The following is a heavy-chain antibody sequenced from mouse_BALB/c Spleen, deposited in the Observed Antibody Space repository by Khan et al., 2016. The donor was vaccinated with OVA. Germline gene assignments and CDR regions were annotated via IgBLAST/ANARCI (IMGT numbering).Heavy chain of an antibody. V-gene: IGHV3-8*02. Sequence: MQLEESGPSLMKPSQTLSLTCSVTGDSITSGYWNWIRKFPGNKLEYMGYISYSGSTYYNPSLKSRISITRDTSKNQYYLQLNSVTTEDTATYYCARYDYDYDGAFAYWGQGTLVTVSA. J-gene: IGHJ3*01. CDR2: ISYSGST. CDR3: ARYDYDYDGAFAY. CDR1: GDSITSGY. D-gene: IGHD2-4*01.